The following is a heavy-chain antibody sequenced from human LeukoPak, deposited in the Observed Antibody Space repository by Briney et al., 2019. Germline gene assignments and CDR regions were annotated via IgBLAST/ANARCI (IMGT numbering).Heavy chain of an antibody. CDR2: IYHSGST. V-gene: IGHV4-4*02. Sequence: SGTLSLTCAVSGGSISSSNWWSWVRQPPGKGLEWIGEIYHSGSTYYNPSLKSRVTVSVDTSKNHFSLKLSSVTAADTAVYYCARQVDSRKGYYYFSYMDVWGKGTTVTVSS. CDR3: ARQVDSRKGYYYFSYMDV. CDR1: GGSISSSNW. D-gene: IGHD6-13*01. J-gene: IGHJ6*03.